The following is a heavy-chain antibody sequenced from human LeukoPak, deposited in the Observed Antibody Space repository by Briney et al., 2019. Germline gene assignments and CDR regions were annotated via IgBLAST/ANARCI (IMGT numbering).Heavy chain of an antibody. D-gene: IGHD5-18*01. CDR1: GGSISSYY. Sequence: SETLSLTCTVSGGSISSYYWSWIRQPPGKGLEWIGEINHSGSTNYNPSLKSRVTISVDTSKNQFSLKLSSVTAADTAVYYCARRGYSYGPEGWGQGTLVTVSS. J-gene: IGHJ4*02. CDR2: INHSGST. CDR3: ARRGYSYGPEG. V-gene: IGHV4-34*01.